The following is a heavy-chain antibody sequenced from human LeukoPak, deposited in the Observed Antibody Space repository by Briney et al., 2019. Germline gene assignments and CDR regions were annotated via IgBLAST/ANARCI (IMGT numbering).Heavy chain of an antibody. CDR2: IGGSGYST. CDR1: GFTFSTYG. V-gene: IGHV3-23*01. J-gene: IGHJ4*02. CDR3: AKSRHYCSGGSCYLDY. D-gene: IGHD2-15*01. Sequence: GGSLRLSCAASGFTFSTYGMTWVRQAPGKGLEWVSAIGGSGYSTYYADSVKGRFTISRDNSKNTLYLQMNSLRAEDTAVYYCAKSRHYCSGGSCYLDYWGQGTLVTVSS.